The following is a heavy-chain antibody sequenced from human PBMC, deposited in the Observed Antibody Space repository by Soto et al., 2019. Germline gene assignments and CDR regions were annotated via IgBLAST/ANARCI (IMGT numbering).Heavy chain of an antibody. CDR3: AREYSSGWYRWFDP. Sequence: ASVKVSCKASGYTFTGYYMHWVRQAPGQGLEWMGWINPNSGGTSYAQKFQGRVTMTRDTSISTAYMELSRLRSDDTAVYYCAREYSSGWYRWFDPWGQGTLVTVS. CDR1: GYTFTGYY. D-gene: IGHD6-19*01. V-gene: IGHV1-2*02. J-gene: IGHJ5*02. CDR2: INPNSGGT.